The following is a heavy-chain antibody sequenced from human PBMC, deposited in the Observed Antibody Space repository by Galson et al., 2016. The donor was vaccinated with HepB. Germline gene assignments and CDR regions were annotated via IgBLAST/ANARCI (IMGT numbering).Heavy chain of an antibody. CDR1: GASISSGSHY. D-gene: IGHD1-1*01. V-gene: IGHV4-31*03. Sequence: TLSLTCTVSGASISSGSHYWSWIRQHPEKGLEWIGYIYYTGSAYYNPSLKSRVSMSVDTSKNQFALKLNSVTAADTAVYSCARDLEVGAWKGLDYWGQGTLVTVSS. J-gene: IGHJ4*02. CDR3: ARDLEVGAWKGLDY. CDR2: IYYTGSA.